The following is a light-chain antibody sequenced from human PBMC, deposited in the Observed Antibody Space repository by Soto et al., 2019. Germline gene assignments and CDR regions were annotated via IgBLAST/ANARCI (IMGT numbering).Light chain of an antibody. V-gene: IGKV3-15*01. CDR2: GAS. CDR3: QQYGSSGT. Sequence: EIVITQAPAPPSVSPGERATLPFRASQSVSSNLAWYQQKPGQAPRLLLYGASTRATGIPARFSGSGSGTEFTLTISRLEPEDFAVYYCQQYGSSGTFGQGTKVDI. J-gene: IGKJ1*01. CDR1: QSVSSN.